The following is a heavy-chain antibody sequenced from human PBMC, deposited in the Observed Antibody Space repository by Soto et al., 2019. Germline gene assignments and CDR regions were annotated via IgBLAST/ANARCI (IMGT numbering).Heavy chain of an antibody. D-gene: IGHD3-10*01. CDR3: ARDKGGGELDV. J-gene: IGHJ6*02. V-gene: IGHV1-18*01. CDR2: ISAYNGNT. CDR1: GYSFTSYG. Sequence: QVQLVQSGAEVKKPGASVKVSCKSSGYSFTSYGISWVRQAPGQGLEWMGWISAYNGNTNYAQKLQGRVTMTTDTSTSRAYMELWSLRSDDAAVYYCARDKGGGELDVRGQGTTVTVSS.